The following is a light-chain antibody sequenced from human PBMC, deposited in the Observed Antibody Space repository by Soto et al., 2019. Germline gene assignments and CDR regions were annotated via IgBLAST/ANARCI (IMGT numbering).Light chain of an antibody. J-gene: IGLJ1*01. CDR2: DNN. CDR1: SSNIGNNY. Sequence: QSVLTQPPSVSAAPGQKVTISCSGSSSNIGNNYVSWYQQLPGTAPKLLIYDNNKRPSGIPDRFSGSKSGNTASLTISGLQSEDEADYYCCSYAGRYTYVFGTGTKLTVL. V-gene: IGLV1-51*01. CDR3: CSYAGRYTYV.